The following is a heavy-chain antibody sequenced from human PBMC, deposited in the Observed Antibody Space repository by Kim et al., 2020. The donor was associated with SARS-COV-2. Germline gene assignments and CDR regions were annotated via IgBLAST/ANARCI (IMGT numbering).Heavy chain of an antibody. V-gene: IGHV3-23*01. CDR3: AKGTLRSRIAAAGTPHGY. Sequence: GGSLRLSCAASGFTFSSYAMSWVRQAPGKGLEWVSAISGSGGSTYYADSVKGRFTISRDNSKNTLYLQMNSLRAEDTAVYYCAKGTLRSRIAAAGTPHGYWGQGTLVTVSS. D-gene: IGHD6-13*01. CDR2: ISGSGGST. CDR1: GFTFSSYA. J-gene: IGHJ4*02.